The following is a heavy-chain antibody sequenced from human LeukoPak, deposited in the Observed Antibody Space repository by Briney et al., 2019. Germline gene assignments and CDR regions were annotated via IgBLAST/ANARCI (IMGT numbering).Heavy chain of an antibody. CDR2: INPNNGDT. CDR3: ARLPNYYDSTGSFDY. CDR1: GYTFIGYY. J-gene: IGHJ4*02. D-gene: IGHD3-22*01. Sequence: ASVKVSCKASGYTFIGYYMHWVRQAPGQGLEWMGRINPNNGDTNYAQKFQGRVTMTRDTSVSKAYMELSRLRSDDTAVYYCARLPNYYDSTGSFDYWGQGTLVTVSS. V-gene: IGHV1-2*06.